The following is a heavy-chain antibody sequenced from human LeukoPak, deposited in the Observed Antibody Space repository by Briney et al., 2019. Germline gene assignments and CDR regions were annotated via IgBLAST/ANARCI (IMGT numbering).Heavy chain of an antibody. Sequence: GGSLRLSCAASGFTFSSYGMHWVRQAPGKGLEWVAFIRYDGSNKYYADSVKGRFTISRDNSKNTLYLQMNSLRAEDTAVYYCAKDNGGNSGDYYCYYMDVWGKGTTVTISS. CDR2: IRYDGSNK. D-gene: IGHD4-23*01. CDR1: GFTFSSYG. J-gene: IGHJ6*03. CDR3: AKDNGGNSGDYYCYYMDV. V-gene: IGHV3-30*02.